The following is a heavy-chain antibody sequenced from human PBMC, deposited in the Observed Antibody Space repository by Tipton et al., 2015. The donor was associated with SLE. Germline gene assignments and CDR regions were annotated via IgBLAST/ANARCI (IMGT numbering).Heavy chain of an antibody. CDR3: VRYLDL. CDR2: IKRDGSEK. Sequence: SLRLSCAASRFTFSNSWMTWVRQAPGKGLEWVANIKRDGSEKYYVDSVKGRFTISRDNSKSSVYLQMNSLRVEDTAVYFCVRYLDLWGRGTLVTVSS. J-gene: IGHJ5*02. V-gene: IGHV3-7*01. D-gene: IGHD1-26*01. CDR1: RFTFSNSW.